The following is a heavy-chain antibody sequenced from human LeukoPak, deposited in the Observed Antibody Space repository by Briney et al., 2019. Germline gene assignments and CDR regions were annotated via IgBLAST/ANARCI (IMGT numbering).Heavy chain of an antibody. CDR3: AKDLSGDYGDYFDY. CDR2: IWYDGSNK. V-gene: IGHV3-33*06. J-gene: IGHJ4*02. D-gene: IGHD4-17*01. Sequence: PGGSLRLSCAASGFTFSSYGMHWVRQAPGKGLEWVAVIWYDGSNKYYADSVKGRFTISRDNSKNTLYLQMNSLRAEDTAVYYCAKDLSGDYGDYFDYWGQGTLVTVSS. CDR1: GFTFSSYG.